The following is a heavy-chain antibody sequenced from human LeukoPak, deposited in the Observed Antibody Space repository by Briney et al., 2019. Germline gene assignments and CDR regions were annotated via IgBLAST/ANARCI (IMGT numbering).Heavy chain of an antibody. D-gene: IGHD6-19*01. Sequence: PSETLSLTCTVSGGSVSSGSYYWSWIRQPPGKGLEWIGYIYYSGSTKYNPSLKSRVTISADTSKSQFSLKLTSVTAADTAVYYCAREAGSSGSFDYWGQGTLVTVSS. V-gene: IGHV4-61*01. J-gene: IGHJ4*02. CDR1: GGSVSSGSYY. CDR2: IYYSGST. CDR3: AREAGSSGSFDY.